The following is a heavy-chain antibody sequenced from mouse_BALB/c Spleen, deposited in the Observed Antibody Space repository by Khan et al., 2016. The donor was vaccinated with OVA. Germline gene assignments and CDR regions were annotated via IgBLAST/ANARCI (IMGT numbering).Heavy chain of an antibody. CDR1: GFNIKDTY. V-gene: IGHV14-3*02. Sequence: VQLKQSGAELVKSGASVKLSCTASGFNIKDTYLHWVKQRPEQGLEWTGRIDPANGNTKYDPKFQGKATITTDTSSNTAYLQLSSLTSEDTAVYYCARNDGYDVDYWGQGTTLTVSS. D-gene: IGHD2-2*01. J-gene: IGHJ2*01. CDR3: ARNDGYDVDY. CDR2: IDPANGNT.